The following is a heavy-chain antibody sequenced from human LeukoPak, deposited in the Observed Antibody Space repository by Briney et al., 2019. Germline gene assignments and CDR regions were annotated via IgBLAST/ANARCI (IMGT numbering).Heavy chain of an antibody. Sequence: PGGSLRLSCAAPGFTFSGFSLNWVRQAPGKGLEWISNIRPSGSDMYYAASVKGRFTISRDSATNSLYLQMNNLQVDDSAVYLCVRDVNWAFDSWGQGTLVTVSS. D-gene: IGHD7-27*01. V-gene: IGHV3-48*01. CDR3: VRDVNWAFDS. J-gene: IGHJ4*02. CDR1: GFTFSGFS. CDR2: IRPSGSDM.